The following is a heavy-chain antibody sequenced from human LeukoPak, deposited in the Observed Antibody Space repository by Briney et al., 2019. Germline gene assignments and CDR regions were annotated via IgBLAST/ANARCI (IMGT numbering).Heavy chain of an antibody. D-gene: IGHD6-19*01. CDR2: ISWNSGSI. J-gene: IGHJ3*02. Sequence: GGSLRLSCAASGFTFDDYAMHWVRQAPGKGLEWVSGISWNSGSIGYADSVKGRFTISRDNAKNSLYLQMNSLRAEDTALYYCATFPGYSSGRMGGRAFDIWGQGTMVTVSS. V-gene: IGHV3-9*01. CDR3: ATFPGYSSGRMGGRAFDI. CDR1: GFTFDDYA.